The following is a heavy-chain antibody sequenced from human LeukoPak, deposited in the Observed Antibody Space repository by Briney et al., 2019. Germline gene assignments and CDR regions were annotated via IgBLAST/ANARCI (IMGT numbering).Heavy chain of an antibody. J-gene: IGHJ4*02. V-gene: IGHV3-23*01. CDR2: INNAGDDT. D-gene: IGHD3-16*01. CDR1: GFTFRIFD. Sequence: GGSLRLSCAASGFTFRIFDLRWVRQAPGKGLKWVSSINNAGDDTYYADSVKGRFTFSRDNSKNTLYLQMNSLRVEDTAIYYCAKLSWGELPADDFEYWGQGSLITVSS. CDR3: AKLSWGELPADDFEY.